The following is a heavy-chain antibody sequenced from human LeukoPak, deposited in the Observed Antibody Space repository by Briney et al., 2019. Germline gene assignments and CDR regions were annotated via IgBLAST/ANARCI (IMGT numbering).Heavy chain of an antibody. J-gene: IGHJ4*02. D-gene: IGHD7-27*01. Sequence: SETLSLTCAVYGGSFSGYYWSWIRQPPGKGLEWIGEINHSGSTNYNPSLKSRVTISVDTSKNQFSLKLSSVTAADTAVYYCARLPTPSWVETGDFDYWGQGTLVTVSS. V-gene: IGHV4-34*01. CDR3: ARLPTPSWVETGDFDY. CDR1: GGSFSGYY. CDR2: INHSGST.